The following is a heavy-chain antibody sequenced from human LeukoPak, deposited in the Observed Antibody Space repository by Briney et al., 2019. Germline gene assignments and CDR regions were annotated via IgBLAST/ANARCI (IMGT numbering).Heavy chain of an antibody. CDR3: ARDREAYGDYYYYMDV. CDR2: ITGSGGTT. D-gene: IGHD4-17*01. CDR1: GFTFSSYA. Sequence: GGSLRLSCAASGFTFSSYAMSWVRQAPGKGLEWVSVITGSGGTTYYADSVRGRFAISRDNSKNTLYLRVNWLRAEDTAMYYCARDREAYGDYYYYMDVWGKGTTVTVSS. J-gene: IGHJ6*03. V-gene: IGHV3-23*01.